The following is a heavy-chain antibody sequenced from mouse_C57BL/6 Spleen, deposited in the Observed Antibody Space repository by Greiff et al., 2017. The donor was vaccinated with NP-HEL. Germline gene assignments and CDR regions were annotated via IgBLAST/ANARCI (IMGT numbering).Heavy chain of an antibody. CDR2: ISYDGSN. CDR3: ARTFYYDYDVENYFDY. J-gene: IGHJ2*01. D-gene: IGHD2-4*01. Sequence: DVKLQESGPGLVKPSQSLSLTCSVTGYSITSGYYWNWIRQFPGNKLEWMGYISYDGSNNYNPSLKNLISFTRDTSKNQFFLKLNSVTTEDTATYYCARTFYYDYDVENYFDYWGQGTTLTVSS. CDR1: GYSITSGYY. V-gene: IGHV3-6*01.